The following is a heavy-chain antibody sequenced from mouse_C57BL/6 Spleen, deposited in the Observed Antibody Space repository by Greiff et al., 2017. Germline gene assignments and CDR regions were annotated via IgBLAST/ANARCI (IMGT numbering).Heavy chain of an antibody. CDR3: TISLYYAMDY. V-gene: IGHV1-54*01. J-gene: IGHJ4*01. CDR1: GYAFTNYV. Sequence: QVQLQQSGAELVRPGTSLKVSCTASGYAFTNYVIAWVQQRPGKGLEWIGVINPGSGGTYYNEKLKGRATLTADKSNSTSYMQLSRLTSEDSAVYFCTISLYYAMDYWGQGTSVTVSS. CDR2: INPGSGGT.